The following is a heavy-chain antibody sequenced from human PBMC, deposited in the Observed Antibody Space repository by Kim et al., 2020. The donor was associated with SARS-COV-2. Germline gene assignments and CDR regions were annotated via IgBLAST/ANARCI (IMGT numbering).Heavy chain of an antibody. CDR3: ANGGNYCSGGSCFDY. CDR2: VNHSGST. J-gene: IGHJ4*02. Sequence: SETLSLTCAVYGGSLSGSYWSWIRQPPGKWLEWIGEVNHSGSTNYNPSLKSRVTISVDTSKNQFSLKLSSVTAADTAVYYCANGGNYCSGGSCFDYWGQGTLVTVSS. CDR1: GGSLSGSY. D-gene: IGHD2-15*01. V-gene: IGHV4-34*01.